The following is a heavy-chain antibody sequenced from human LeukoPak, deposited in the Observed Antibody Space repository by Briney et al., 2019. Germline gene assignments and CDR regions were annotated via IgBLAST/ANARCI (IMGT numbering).Heavy chain of an antibody. CDR3: ASSSLVVVVTYGFDI. CDR2: ISHIGST. V-gene: IGHV4-4*02. D-gene: IGHD2-21*01. Sequence: PSGTLSLTCTVSNGPITSTKWWSWVRQTPGKGLEWIGEISHIGSTNYNPSFNSRVTMSVDKSKNQFSLNLKSVTAADTALYYCASSSLVVVVTYGFDIWGRGTAVTVSS. J-gene: IGHJ3*02. CDR1: NGPITSTKW.